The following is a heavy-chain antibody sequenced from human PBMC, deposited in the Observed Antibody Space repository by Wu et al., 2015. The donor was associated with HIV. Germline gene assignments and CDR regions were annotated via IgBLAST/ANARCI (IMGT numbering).Heavy chain of an antibody. J-gene: IGHJ4*02. D-gene: IGHD6-13*01. CDR1: GDTFSNYA. Sequence: QVQLVQSGAEVKKPGSSVKVSCKASGDTFSNYAIIWVRQAPGQGLEWMGDIIPIFGTTHYAQTFQGRVTISADASTTTAYMELRRLRSDDTAVYYCARTGQQLVNDYWGQGTVVTVSS. V-gene: IGHV1-69*12. CDR3: ARTGQQLVNDY. CDR2: IIPIFGTT.